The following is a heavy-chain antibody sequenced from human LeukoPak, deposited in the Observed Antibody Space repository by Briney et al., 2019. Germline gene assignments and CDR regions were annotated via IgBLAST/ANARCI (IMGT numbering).Heavy chain of an antibody. Sequence: PGGSLRLSCAASGSTFSSYAMSWVRQAPGKGLEWVAVISYDGSNKYYADSVKGRFTISRDNSKNTLYLQMNSLRAEDTAVYYCAKDSYYDILTGQYFDYWGQGTLVTVSS. CDR3: AKDSYYDILTGQYFDY. CDR1: GSTFSSYA. D-gene: IGHD3-9*01. V-gene: IGHV3-30*18. CDR2: ISYDGSNK. J-gene: IGHJ4*02.